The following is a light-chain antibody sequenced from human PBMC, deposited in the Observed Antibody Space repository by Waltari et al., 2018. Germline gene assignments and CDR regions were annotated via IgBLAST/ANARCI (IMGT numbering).Light chain of an antibody. Sequence: QSALTQPASVSGSPGQSTTIPCTGTSRDVGDYNYVPWYQTHPGKAPKLMIYDVTNRPSGVSNRFSGSKSGNTASLTISGLQAEDEADYYCTSYRRGSALGVFGGGTSLTVL. J-gene: IGLJ2*01. V-gene: IGLV2-14*03. CDR1: SRDVGDYNY. CDR3: TSYRRGSALGV. CDR2: DVT.